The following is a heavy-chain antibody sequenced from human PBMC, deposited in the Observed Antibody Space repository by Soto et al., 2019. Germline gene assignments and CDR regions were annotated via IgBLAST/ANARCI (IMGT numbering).Heavy chain of an antibody. CDR1: GGSISSGGYY. Sequence: PSETLSLTCTVSGGSISSGGYYWSWIRQHPGKGLEWIGYIYYSGSTYYNPSLKSRVTISVDTSKNQFSLKLSSVTAADTAVYYCARGAAATPPWYYYYYMDVWGKGTTVTVSS. CDR3: ARGAAATPPWYYYYYMDV. V-gene: IGHV4-31*03. CDR2: IYYSGST. J-gene: IGHJ6*03. D-gene: IGHD6-13*01.